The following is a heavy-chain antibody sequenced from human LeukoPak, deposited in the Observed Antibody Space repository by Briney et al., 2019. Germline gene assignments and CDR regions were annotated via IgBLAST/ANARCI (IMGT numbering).Heavy chain of an antibody. V-gene: IGHV3-11*04. D-gene: IGHD2-2*01. Sequence: GGSLRLSCAASGFTFSDYYMSWIRQAPGKGLEWVSYITSSDSTIHYADSVKGRFTISRDNAKNSLYLQMNSLRAEDTAVYYCAREGRCSSTSCFATYYYMDVWGKGTTVTVFS. CDR2: ITSSDSTI. CDR3: AREGRCSSTSCFATYYYMDV. CDR1: GFTFSDYY. J-gene: IGHJ6*03.